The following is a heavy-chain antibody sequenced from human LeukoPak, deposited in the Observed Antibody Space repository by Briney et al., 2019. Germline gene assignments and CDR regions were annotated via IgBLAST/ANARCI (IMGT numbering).Heavy chain of an antibody. J-gene: IGHJ4*02. D-gene: IGHD3-9*01. Sequence: GGSLRLSCAASGFTFSSYAMSWVRQAPGKGLEWVSAISGSGGSTYYADSVKGRFTISRDNSKNTLYLQMNSLRAEDTAVYYCAKDRLDYDILTGYYDYWGQGTLATVSS. CDR3: AKDRLDYDILTGYYDY. CDR2: ISGSGGST. CDR1: GFTFSSYA. V-gene: IGHV3-23*01.